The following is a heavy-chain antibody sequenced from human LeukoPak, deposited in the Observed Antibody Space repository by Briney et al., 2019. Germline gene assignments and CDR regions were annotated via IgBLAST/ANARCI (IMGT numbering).Heavy chain of an antibody. CDR3: ASGAGLGYYYGMDV. J-gene: IGHJ6*02. Sequence: SVKVSCKASGGTFSSYAISWVRQAPGQGLEWMGGIIPIFATTNYTQKFQGRVTITADESTSTAYMELSSLRSEDTAVYYCASGAGLGYYYGMDVWGQGTTVTVSS. V-gene: IGHV1-69*13. D-gene: IGHD1-14*01. CDR2: IIPIFATT. CDR1: GGTFSSYA.